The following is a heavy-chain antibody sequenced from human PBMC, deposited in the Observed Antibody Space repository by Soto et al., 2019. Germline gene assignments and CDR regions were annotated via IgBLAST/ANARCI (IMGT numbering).Heavy chain of an antibody. CDR2: IYHSGST. V-gene: IGHV4-38-2*01. CDR3: ARVYSSGLDY. J-gene: IGHJ4*02. CDR1: GYSISSGYY. D-gene: IGHD6-19*01. Sequence: PWETLSLTCAVSGYSISSGYYWGWIRQPPGKGLEWIGSIYHSGSTYYNPSLKSRVTISVDTSKNQFSLKLSSVTAADTAVYYCARVYSSGLDYWGQGTLVTVSS.